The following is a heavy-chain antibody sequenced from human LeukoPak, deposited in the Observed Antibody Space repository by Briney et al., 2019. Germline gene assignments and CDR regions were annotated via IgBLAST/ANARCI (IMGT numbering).Heavy chain of an antibody. CDR3: AKEVLITFGGVIVIGGMDV. J-gene: IGHJ6*02. D-gene: IGHD3-16*02. Sequence: GGSLRLSCAASGFTFSSYGMHWVHQAPGKGLEWVAIISDEGSNKNYADSVKGRFTISRDNSKNTLYLQMNSLRAEDTAVYYCAKEVLITFGGVIVIGGMDVWGQGTTVTVSS. CDR1: GFTFSSYG. V-gene: IGHV3-30*18. CDR2: ISDEGSNK.